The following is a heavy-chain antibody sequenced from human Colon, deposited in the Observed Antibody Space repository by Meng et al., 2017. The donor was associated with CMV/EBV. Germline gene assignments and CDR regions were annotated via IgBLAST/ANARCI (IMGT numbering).Heavy chain of an antibody. V-gene: IGHV3-7*01. CDR1: GFTFSTYW. D-gene: IGHD4-11*01. Sequence: ETLSLTCAVSGFTFSTYWMSWVRQAPGKGLEWVANIKQDGSEKYYVDSVKGRFTISRDNAKNSLYLQMNSLRAEDTAVYYCAREITTAVPHTYYYYYYGMDVWGQGTTVTVSS. CDR3: AREITTAVPHTYYYYYYGMDV. CDR2: IKQDGSEK. J-gene: IGHJ6*02.